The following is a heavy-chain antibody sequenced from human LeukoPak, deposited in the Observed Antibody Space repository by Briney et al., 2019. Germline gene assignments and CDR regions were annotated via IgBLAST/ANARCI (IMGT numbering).Heavy chain of an antibody. V-gene: IGHV1-18*01. J-gene: IGHJ4*02. Sequence: ASVKVSCKSTGYTFTTYGITWVRQAPGQGLEWMGWISTDNGDTNYAQKLQGRVTMTTDTSTSTAYMELRSLRSDDTAVYYCAREGLGELAPDCWGQGTLVTVSS. CDR2: ISTDNGDT. CDR3: AREGLGELAPDC. D-gene: IGHD3-16*01. CDR1: GYTFTTYG.